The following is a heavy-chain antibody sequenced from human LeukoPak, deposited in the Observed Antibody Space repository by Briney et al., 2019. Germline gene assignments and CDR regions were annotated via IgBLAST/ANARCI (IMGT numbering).Heavy chain of an antibody. V-gene: IGHV4-59*01. CDR2: IYFSGST. CDR3: ARFSDNWYFDY. D-gene: IGHD1-20*01. J-gene: IGHJ4*02. CDR1: GGSISGYF. Sequence: SETLSLTCTVSGGSISGYFWSWIRQPPGKGLEWIGYIYFSGSTNYNPSLESRVTILLDTSKNQFSLKLTSVTAADTAVYYCARFSDNWYFDYWGQGTLVTVSS.